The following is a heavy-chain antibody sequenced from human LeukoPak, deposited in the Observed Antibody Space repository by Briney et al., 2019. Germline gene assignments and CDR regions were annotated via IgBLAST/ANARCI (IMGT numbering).Heavy chain of an antibody. Sequence: PSETLSLTCAVYGGSFSGYYWSWIRQPPGKGLEWIGEINHSGSTNYNPSLKSRVTISVDTSKNQFSLKLSSVTAADTAVYYCAKGDCSSTSCPSEYWGQGTLVTVSS. J-gene: IGHJ4*02. CDR1: GGSFSGYY. D-gene: IGHD2-2*01. V-gene: IGHV4-34*01. CDR3: AKGDCSSTSCPSEY. CDR2: INHSGST.